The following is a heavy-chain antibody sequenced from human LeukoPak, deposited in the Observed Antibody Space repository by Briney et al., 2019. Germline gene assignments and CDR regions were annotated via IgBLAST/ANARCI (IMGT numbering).Heavy chain of an antibody. CDR2: IYSGGST. CDR1: GFTVGSNY. J-gene: IGHJ4*02. Sequence: GGSLRLSCAASGFTVGSNYMSWVRQAPGKGLEWVSVIYSGGSTYYADSVKGRFTISRDNSKNTLYLQMNSLRAEDTAVYYCASRVYSGSYGVLDYWGQGTLVTVSS. CDR3: ASRVYSGSYGVLDY. V-gene: IGHV3-66*01. D-gene: IGHD1-26*01.